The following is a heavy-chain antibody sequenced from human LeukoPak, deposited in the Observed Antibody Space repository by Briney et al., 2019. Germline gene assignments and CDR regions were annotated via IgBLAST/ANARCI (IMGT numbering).Heavy chain of an antibody. J-gene: IGHJ6*02. CDR3: ARRRGDDYGYHYYGMDV. CDR2: IYPGDSDT. CDR1: GYSFTTYW. D-gene: IGHD4-17*01. V-gene: IGHV5-51*01. Sequence: GESLKISCAGSGYSFTTYWIGWVRQMPGKGLEWMGIIYPGDSDTRYSPSFQGQVTISADKSISTAYLQWSSLKASDTAMYYCARRRGDDYGYHYYGMDVWGQGTTVTVSS.